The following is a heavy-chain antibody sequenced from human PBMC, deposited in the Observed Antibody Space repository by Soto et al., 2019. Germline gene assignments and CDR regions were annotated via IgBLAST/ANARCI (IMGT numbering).Heavy chain of an antibody. CDR3: AKDSAYYYGSGSYYNPNWFDP. CDR1: GFTFSSYA. CDR2: ISGSGGST. Sequence: GGSLRLSCAASGFTFSSYAMSWVRQAPGKGLEWVSAISGSGGSTYYADSVKGRFTISRDNSKNTLYLKMNSLRAEDTAVYYCAKDSAYYYGSGSYYNPNWFDPWGQGTLVTVSS. D-gene: IGHD3-10*01. J-gene: IGHJ5*02. V-gene: IGHV3-23*01.